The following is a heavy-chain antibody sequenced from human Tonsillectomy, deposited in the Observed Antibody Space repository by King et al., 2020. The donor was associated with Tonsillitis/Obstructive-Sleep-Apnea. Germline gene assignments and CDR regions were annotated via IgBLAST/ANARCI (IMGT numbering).Heavy chain of an antibody. CDR1: GFTFSSYS. Sequence: VQLVESGGGLVKPGGSLRLSCAASGFTFSSYSMNWVRQAPGKGLEWVSSISSSSSYIYYANSVKGRFTISRDNAKNSLYLQMNSLRAEDTAVYYCARMGNYYYYYMDVWGKGTTVTVSS. J-gene: IGHJ6*03. CDR3: ARMGNYYYYYMDV. V-gene: IGHV3-21*01. CDR2: ISSSSSYI. D-gene: IGHD6-13*01.